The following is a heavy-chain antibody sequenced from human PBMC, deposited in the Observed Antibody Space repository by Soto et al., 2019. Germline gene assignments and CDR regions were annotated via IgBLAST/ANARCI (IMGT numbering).Heavy chain of an antibody. V-gene: IGHV1-2*04. CDR3: ARGGSLWFGELSAYYYGMDV. J-gene: IGHJ6*02. Sequence: ASVKVSCKASGYTFTIYGINWVRQAPGQGLEWMGWINPNSGGTNYAQKFQGWVTMTRDTSISTAYMELSRLRSDDTAVYYCARGGSLWFGELSAYYYGMDVWGQGTTVTVSS. CDR1: GYTFTIYG. D-gene: IGHD3-10*01. CDR2: INPNSGGT.